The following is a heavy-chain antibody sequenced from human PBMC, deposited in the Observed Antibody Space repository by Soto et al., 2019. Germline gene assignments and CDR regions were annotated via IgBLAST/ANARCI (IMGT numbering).Heavy chain of an antibody. V-gene: IGHV3-74*01. CDR3: ARDTNGLHY. J-gene: IGHJ4*02. Sequence: GGSLRLCCAASGLIFSNYKMHWVRQAPGKGLVWVSRISTDGSITDYADSVKGRFTVSRDNAKNTLYLQMNSLRVDDTAVYYCARDTNGLHYWGQGTLVTVSS. D-gene: IGHD2-8*01. CDR2: ISTDGSIT. CDR1: GLIFSNYK.